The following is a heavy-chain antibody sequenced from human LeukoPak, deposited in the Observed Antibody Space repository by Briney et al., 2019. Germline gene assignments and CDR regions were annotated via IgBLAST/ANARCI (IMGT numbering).Heavy chain of an antibody. CDR2: VYTSGIT. D-gene: IGHD3-9*01. Sequence: PSETLSLTCTVSGGFINSYYWSWIRQPAGKGLEWIGRVYTSGITNYNPSLKSRIAMSVDTSKNQFSLKLTSVTAADTAVYYCARHNGFDRGYYYYMDVWGKGTTVTVSS. J-gene: IGHJ6*03. V-gene: IGHV4-4*07. CDR1: GGFINSYY. CDR3: ARHNGFDRGYYYYMDV.